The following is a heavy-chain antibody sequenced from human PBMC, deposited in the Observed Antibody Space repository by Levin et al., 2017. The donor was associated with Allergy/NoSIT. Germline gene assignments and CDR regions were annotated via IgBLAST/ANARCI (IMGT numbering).Heavy chain of an antibody. CDR1: GYTFTSYD. CDR2: MNPNSGNT. V-gene: IGHV1-8*01. CDR3: ARERVIDFWSGYSRRAFDI. D-gene: IGHD3-3*01. J-gene: IGHJ3*02. Sequence: GESLKISCKASGYTFTSYDINWVRQATGQGLEWMGWMNPNSGNTGYAQKFQGRVTMTRNTSISTAYMELSSLRSEDTAVYYCARERVIDFWSGYSRRAFDIWGQGTMVTVSS.